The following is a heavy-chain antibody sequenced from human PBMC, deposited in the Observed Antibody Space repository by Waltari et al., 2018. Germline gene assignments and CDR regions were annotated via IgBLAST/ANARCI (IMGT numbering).Heavy chain of an antibody. CDR3: ARDRSMIVVVTGFDY. J-gene: IGHJ4*02. V-gene: IGHV1-2*02. D-gene: IGHD3-22*01. CDR2: INPNSGGT. Sequence: QVQLVQSGAEVKKPGASVKVSCTASGYTFTGYYMHWVRPAPGQGLEWMGWINPNSGGTNYAQKFQGRVTMTRDTSISTAYMELSRLRSDDTAVYYCARDRSMIVVVTGFDYWGQGTLVTVSS. CDR1: GYTFTGYY.